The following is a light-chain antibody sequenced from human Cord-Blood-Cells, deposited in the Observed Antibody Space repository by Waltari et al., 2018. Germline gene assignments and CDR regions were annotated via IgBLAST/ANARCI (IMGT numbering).Light chain of an antibody. CDR2: EVS. Sequence: QSMLSQRHSQSGSPGQSRTISCTGTRSDVVSYNLGTWYQQHPGKAPKLMIYEVSNRPSGVSNRFSGSKSGNTASLTICGLQAEDEADYYCWSYAGSSNFWVFGGGTKVTVL. V-gene: IGLV2-23*02. CDR3: WSYAGSSNFWV. J-gene: IGLJ3*02. CDR1: RSDVVSYNL.